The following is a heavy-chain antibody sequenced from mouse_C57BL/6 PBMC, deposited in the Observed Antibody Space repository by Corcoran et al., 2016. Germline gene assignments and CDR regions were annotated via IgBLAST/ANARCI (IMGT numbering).Heavy chain of an antibody. CDR3: ASYYSNYGNAMDY. CDR2: ISYDGSN. Sequence: DVQLQESGPGLVKPSQSLSLTCSVTGYSITSGYYWNWIRQFPGNKLEWMGYISYDGSNNYNPSLKNRISITRDTSKNQFFLKLNSVTTEDTATYYCASYYSNYGNAMDYWGQGTSVTVSS. V-gene: IGHV3-6*01. J-gene: IGHJ4*01. D-gene: IGHD2-5*01. CDR1: GYSITSGYY.